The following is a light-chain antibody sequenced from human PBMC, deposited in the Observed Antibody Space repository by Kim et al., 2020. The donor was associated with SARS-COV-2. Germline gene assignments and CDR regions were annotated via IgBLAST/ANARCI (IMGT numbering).Light chain of an antibody. CDR3: QAWESSIGRV. CDR1: KLGDYY. J-gene: IGLJ1*01. V-gene: IGLV3-1*01. CDR2: QDR. Sequence: SYELTQPPSVSVSPGETVSITCFGDKLGDYYAAWYQQKAGQSPVLVIYQDRKRPPGIPEQFSGSNSGNTATLTISGTQALDEADYFCQAWESSIGRVFGTGTKVTVL.